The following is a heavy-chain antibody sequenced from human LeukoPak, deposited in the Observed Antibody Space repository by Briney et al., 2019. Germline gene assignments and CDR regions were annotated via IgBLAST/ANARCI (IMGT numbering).Heavy chain of an antibody. CDR3: ARGLQYQLLKALRYYYMDV. CDR2: IIPISGTA. V-gene: IGHV1-69*05. D-gene: IGHD2-2*01. J-gene: IGHJ6*03. CDR1: GGTFSSHA. Sequence: VASVKVSCKASGGTFSSHAIAWVRQAPGQGPEWMGGIIPISGTADYAQKFQGRVTITTDQSTSTAYMELSSLTSDDTAVYYCARGLQYQLLKALRYYYMDVWGEGTTVTVSS.